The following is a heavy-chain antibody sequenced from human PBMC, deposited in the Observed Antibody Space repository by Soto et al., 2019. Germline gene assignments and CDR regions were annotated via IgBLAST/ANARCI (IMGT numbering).Heavy chain of an antibody. CDR2: IYYSGST. J-gene: IGHJ5*02. V-gene: IGHV4-39*01. Sequence: PSETLSLTCTVSGGSIGSSSYYWGWIRQPPGKGLEWIGSIYYSGSTYYNPSLKSRVTISVDTSKNQFSLKLSSVTAADTAVYYCARLGGSYRSWFDPWGQGTLVTVSS. CDR1: GGSIGSSSYY. CDR3: ARLGGSYRSWFDP. D-gene: IGHD1-26*01.